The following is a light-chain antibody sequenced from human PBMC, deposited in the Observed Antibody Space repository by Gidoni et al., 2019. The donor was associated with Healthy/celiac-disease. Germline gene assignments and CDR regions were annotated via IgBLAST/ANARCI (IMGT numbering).Light chain of an antibody. Sequence: DIALTQSPATLSLSPGERATLSCRASQSVSSYLAWYQQKPGQAPRLLIYDASNRATGIPARFSGSGSGTDFTLTISNLEPEDFAVYYCQQRSNWPITFGQGTRLEIK. J-gene: IGKJ5*01. CDR3: QQRSNWPIT. CDR2: DAS. V-gene: IGKV3-11*01. CDR1: QSVSSY.